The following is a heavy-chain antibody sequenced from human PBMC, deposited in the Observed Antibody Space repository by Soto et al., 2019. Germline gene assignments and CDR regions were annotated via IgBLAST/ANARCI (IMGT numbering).Heavy chain of an antibody. CDR2: IYYSGST. Sequence: PSETLSLTCTVSGGSISSYYWSWIRQPPGKGLEWIGYIYYSGSTNYNPSLKSRVTISVDTSKNQFSLKLSSVTAADTAVYYCARKGGDYGVIAKNAFDIWGQGTMVTVSS. D-gene: IGHD2-21*01. CDR3: ARKGGDYGVIAKNAFDI. CDR1: GGSISSYY. J-gene: IGHJ3*02. V-gene: IGHV4-59*01.